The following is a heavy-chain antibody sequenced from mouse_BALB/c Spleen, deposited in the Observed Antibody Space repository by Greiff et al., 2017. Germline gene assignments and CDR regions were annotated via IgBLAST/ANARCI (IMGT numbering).Heavy chain of an antibody. CDR2: ISYSGST. CDR3: ARLVTTAKDYAMDY. Sequence: EVHLVESGPGLVKPSQSLSLTCTVTGYSITSDYAWNWIRQFPGNKLEWMGYISYSGSTSYNPSLKSRISITRDTSKNQFFLQLNSVTTEDTATYYCARLVTTAKDYAMDYWGQGTSVTVSS. CDR1: GYSITSDYA. D-gene: IGHD1-2*01. V-gene: IGHV3-2*02. J-gene: IGHJ4*01.